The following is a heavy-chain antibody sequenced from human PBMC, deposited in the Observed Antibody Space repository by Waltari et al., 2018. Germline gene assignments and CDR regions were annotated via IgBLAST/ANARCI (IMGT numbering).Heavy chain of an antibody. Sequence: QVQLQQWGAGLLKPSETLSLTCAVYGGSFSGYYWSWIRQPPGKGLEWIGEINHSGSPNYNPSLKSRVTISGDTSKNQFSLKLSSVTAADTAVYYCARGLVVRWFDPWGQGTLVTVSS. V-gene: IGHV4-34*01. CDR3: ARGLVVRWFDP. CDR1: GGSFSGYY. J-gene: IGHJ5*02. D-gene: IGHD2-2*01. CDR2: INHSGSP.